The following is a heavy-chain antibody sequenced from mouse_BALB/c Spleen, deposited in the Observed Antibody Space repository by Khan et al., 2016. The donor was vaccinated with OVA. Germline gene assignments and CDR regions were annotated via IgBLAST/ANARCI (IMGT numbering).Heavy chain of an antibody. J-gene: IGHJ2*01. Sequence: EVELVESGGGLVKPGGSLKLSCAASGFTFSSYAMSWVLQTPEKRLEWVATISSGGSYTYYPDSVKGRFTISRDNARNTLHVQMNSLSTEDTAIYYCARTDWGYLDNWGQGTTLTVSS. CDR3: ARTDWGYLDN. V-gene: IGHV5-9-1*01. CDR2: ISSGGSYT. CDR1: GFTFSSYA.